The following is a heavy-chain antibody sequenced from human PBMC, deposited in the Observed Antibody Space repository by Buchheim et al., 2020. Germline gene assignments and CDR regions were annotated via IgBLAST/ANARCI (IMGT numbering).Heavy chain of an antibody. CDR1: GFTFSHAW. J-gene: IGHJ6*03. Sequence: EVQLVESGGGLVKSGGSLRLSCAASGFTFSHAWMSWVRQAPGKGLEWVSVIYSGGSTYYADSVKGRFTISRDNSKNTLYLQMNSLRAEDTAVYYCAKGIGSYMNYYYYYMDVWGKGTT. CDR3: AKGIGSYMNYYYYYMDV. CDR2: IYSGGST. D-gene: IGHD3-10*01. V-gene: IGHV3-66*02.